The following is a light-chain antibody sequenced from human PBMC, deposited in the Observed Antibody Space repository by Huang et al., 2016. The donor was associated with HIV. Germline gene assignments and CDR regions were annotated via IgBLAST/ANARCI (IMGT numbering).Light chain of an antibody. V-gene: IGKV1-39*01. CDR1: QTINTY. Sequence: DIQMTQSPSSLSASVGDSVIITCRASQTINTYLNWYQYKPGKATKLLIYVASNLQSGVPSRFSGSGSGTEFNLSINNLQPEDFATYYCQQSYNTPTFGPGTKVDL. CDR2: VAS. CDR3: QQSYNTPT. J-gene: IGKJ3*01.